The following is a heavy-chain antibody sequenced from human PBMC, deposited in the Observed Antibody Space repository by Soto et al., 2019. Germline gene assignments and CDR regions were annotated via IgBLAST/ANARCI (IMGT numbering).Heavy chain of an antibody. V-gene: IGHV3-30-3*01. J-gene: IGHJ4*02. CDR2: ITSDGNIR. Sequence: QVQLVESGGGVVQPGGSLRLSCAASGFTFSSYTMHWVRQAPGKGLEWVAVITSDGNIRLYADSVKGRFSISRDTSKDPLDMQMSSLRPEDTAVYYCARALIPYCSRNSCRYFDYWGQGALVTVSS. CDR3: ARALIPYCSRNSCRYFDY. D-gene: IGHD2-8*01. CDR1: GFTFSSYT.